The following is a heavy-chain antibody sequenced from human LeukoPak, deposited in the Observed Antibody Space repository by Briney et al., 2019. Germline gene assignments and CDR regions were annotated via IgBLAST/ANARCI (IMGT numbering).Heavy chain of an antibody. CDR1: GFTVSSNY. D-gene: IGHD6-19*01. CDR3: ASSGDSGWYYDYYYGMDV. CDR2: ISGSGGST. V-gene: IGHV3-23*01. Sequence: GGSLRLSCAASGFTVSSNYMSWVRQAPGKGLEWVSAISGSGGSTYYAGSVKGRFTISRDNSKNTLYLQMNSLRAEDTAVYYCASSGDSGWYYDYYYGMDVWGQGTTVTVSS. J-gene: IGHJ6*02.